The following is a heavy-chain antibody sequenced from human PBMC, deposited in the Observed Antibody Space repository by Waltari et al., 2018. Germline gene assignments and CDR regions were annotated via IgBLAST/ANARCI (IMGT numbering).Heavy chain of an antibody. CDR2: IYHSGST. J-gene: IGHJ4*02. D-gene: IGHD6-6*01. V-gene: IGHV4-38-2*01. Sequence: QVQLPESGPGLVTPSETLSLTCAVSGYSISSGSSSGWLRQPPGKGLEWIGSIYHSGSTYYNPSLKSRVTISVDTSKNQFSLKLSSVTAADTAVYYCASIAARPLGFDYWGQGTLVTVSS. CDR1: GYSISSGSS. CDR3: ASIAARPLGFDY.